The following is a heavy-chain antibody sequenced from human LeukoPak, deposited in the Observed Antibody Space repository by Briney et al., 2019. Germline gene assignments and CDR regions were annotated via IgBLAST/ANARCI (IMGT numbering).Heavy chain of an antibody. CDR2: INHSGST. CDR1: GGSFSGYY. D-gene: IGHD4-17*01. Sequence: SETLSLTCAVYGGSFSGYYWSWIRQPPGKGLEWIGEINHSGSTYYNPSLKSRVTISVDTSKNQFSLKLSSVTAADTAVYYCARLNGWFDPWGQGTLVTVSS. CDR3: ARLNGWFDP. V-gene: IGHV4-34*01. J-gene: IGHJ5*02.